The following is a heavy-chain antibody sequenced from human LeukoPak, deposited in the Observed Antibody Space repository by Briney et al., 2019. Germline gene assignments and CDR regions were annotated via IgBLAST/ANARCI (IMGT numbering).Heavy chain of an antibody. J-gene: IGHJ4*02. V-gene: IGHV4-4*02. Sequence: PSGTLSLTFAVSGGSISSDHWWTWVRQSPGKGLEWIGEVFHNGRTKYNPSFQSRVTMSIDNSKNHFSLKLTSVTAADTAVYYCKSRAHEVVTASDFWGQGTQVTVST. CDR3: KSRAHEVVTASDF. D-gene: IGHD2-21*02. CDR2: VFHNGRT. CDR1: GGSISSDHW.